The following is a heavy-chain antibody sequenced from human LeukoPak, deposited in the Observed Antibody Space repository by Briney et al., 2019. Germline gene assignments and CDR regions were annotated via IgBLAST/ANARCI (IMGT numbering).Heavy chain of an antibody. CDR3: ARAGGGGTRGYYYGMDV. Sequence: ASVKVSCKASGGTFSSYAISWVRQAPGQGLEWMGIINPSGGSTSYAQKFQGRVTMTRDTSTSTVYMELSSLRSEDTAVYYCARAGGGGTRGYYYGMDVWGQGTTVTVSS. J-gene: IGHJ6*02. D-gene: IGHD2-15*01. CDR2: INPSGGST. V-gene: IGHV1-46*01. CDR1: GGTFSSYA.